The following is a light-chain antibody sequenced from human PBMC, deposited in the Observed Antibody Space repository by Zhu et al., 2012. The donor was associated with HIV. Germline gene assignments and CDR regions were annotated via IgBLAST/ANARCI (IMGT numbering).Light chain of an antibody. J-gene: IGKJ1*01. CDR3: QQYGNSPPWT. CDR1: QSVSSSY. V-gene: IGKV3-20*01. Sequence: EIVLTQSPGTLSLSPGERATLSCRASQSVSSSYLARYQQKPGQAPRLLIYGASSRATGIPDRFSGSGSGTDFTLTISRLEPEDFALYYCQQYGNSPPWTFGQGTKVEIK. CDR2: GAS.